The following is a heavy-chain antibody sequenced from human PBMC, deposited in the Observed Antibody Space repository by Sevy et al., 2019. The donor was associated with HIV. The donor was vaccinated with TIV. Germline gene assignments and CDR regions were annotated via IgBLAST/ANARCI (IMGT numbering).Heavy chain of an antibody. V-gene: IGHV4-34*01. D-gene: IGHD6-6*01. CDR3: ARLDSSSSEAYYYYGMDV. J-gene: IGHJ6*02. Sequence: SETLSLTCAVYGGSFSGYYWSSIRQPPGKWLECIGEINHSGSTNYNPSLKSRVTISVDTSKNQFSLKLSYVTAADTAVYYCARLDSSSSEAYYYYGMDVWGQGTTVTVSS. CDR1: GGSFSGYY. CDR2: INHSGST.